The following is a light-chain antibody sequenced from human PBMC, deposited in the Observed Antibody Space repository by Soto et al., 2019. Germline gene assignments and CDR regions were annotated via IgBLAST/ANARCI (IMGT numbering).Light chain of an antibody. CDR2: DVS. CDR1: QSVSSY. J-gene: IGKJ5*01. V-gene: IGKV3-11*01. Sequence: EIVLTQSPATLSLSPGERATLSCRASQSVSSYLGWYQQKPGQAPRLLIYDVSDRATGVPARFSSSGSGTDFTLTISSLEPEDFAVYYCQHRYNWLIAFGQGTQLEI. CDR3: QHRYNWLIA.